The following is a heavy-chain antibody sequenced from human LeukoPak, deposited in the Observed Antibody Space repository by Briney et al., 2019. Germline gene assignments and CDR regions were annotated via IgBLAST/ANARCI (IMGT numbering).Heavy chain of an antibody. J-gene: IGHJ4*02. D-gene: IGHD2-2*01. CDR1: GFTFNTYG. CDR3: AKAAYCTSTSCHFSGYAQRPLDS. V-gene: IGHV3-30*18. CDR2: ISSDGNNK. Sequence: GGSLRLSCVASGFTFNTYGIHWVRQAPGKGLEWVAGISSDGNNKDYSDSVKGRFAISRDNSKNTLYLQMNSLRAEDTAVYYCAKAAYCTSTSCHFSGYAQRPLDSWGQGTLVTVSS.